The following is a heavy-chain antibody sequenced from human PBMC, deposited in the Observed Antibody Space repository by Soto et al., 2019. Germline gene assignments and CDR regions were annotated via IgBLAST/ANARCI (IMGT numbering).Heavy chain of an antibody. CDR2: ISSSSSYI. CDR3: ARAAYPYYDILTPDDYYGMDV. J-gene: IGHJ6*02. V-gene: IGHV3-21*01. CDR1: GFTFSSYS. D-gene: IGHD3-9*01. Sequence: GGSLRLSCAASGFTFSSYSMNWVRQAPGKGLEWVSSISSSSSYIYYADSVKGRFTISRDNAKNSLYLQMNSLRAEDTAVYYCARAAYPYYDILTPDDYYGMDVWGQGTTVTVSS.